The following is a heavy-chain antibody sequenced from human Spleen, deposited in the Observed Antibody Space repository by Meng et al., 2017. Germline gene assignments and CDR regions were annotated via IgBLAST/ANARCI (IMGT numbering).Heavy chain of an antibody. CDR3: ARVASVTTNAFDI. D-gene: IGHD4-17*01. CDR1: GGTFSSNA. V-gene: IGHV1-69*05. CDR2: IIPLSGTS. Sequence: SVKVSCKASGGTFSSNAISWVRQAPGQGLEWMGGIIPLSGTSNYAQKFQGRVTITTDESTSTAYMELSSLRSEDTAVYYCARVASVTTNAFDIWGQGTMVTVSS. J-gene: IGHJ3*02.